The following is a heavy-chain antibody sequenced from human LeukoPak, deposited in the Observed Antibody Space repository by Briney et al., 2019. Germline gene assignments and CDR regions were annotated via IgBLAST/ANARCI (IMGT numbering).Heavy chain of an antibody. Sequence: ASVKVSCKASGYTFTGYYMHWVRQAPGQGLEWMGWINPNSGGTKYAQMFQGRVTMARDTSISTAYMELSSLRSDDTAVYYCARDSSGGPWYYFDYWGQGTLVTVS. CDR1: GYTFTGYY. D-gene: IGHD3-22*01. CDR3: ARDSSGGPWYYFDY. CDR2: INPNSGGT. J-gene: IGHJ4*02. V-gene: IGHV1-2*02.